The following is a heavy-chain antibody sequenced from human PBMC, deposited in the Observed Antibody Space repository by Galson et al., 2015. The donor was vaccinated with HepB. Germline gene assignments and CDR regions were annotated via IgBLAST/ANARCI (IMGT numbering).Heavy chain of an antibody. V-gene: IGHV1-46*01. CDR2: INPSDGST. CDR3: AREFMGGNLPGTYGEGMGWFDP. J-gene: IGHJ5*02. CDR1: GFTFSTYY. D-gene: IGHD3-16*01. Sequence: SVQVSCKASGFTFSTYYMHWVRQAPGPGLEWMGIINPSDGSTSYAQKFQGRVTMTRDPSTSALSMELSSLRSDDTAVYYCAREFMGGNLPGTYGEGMGWFDPWGQGTLVTFSS.